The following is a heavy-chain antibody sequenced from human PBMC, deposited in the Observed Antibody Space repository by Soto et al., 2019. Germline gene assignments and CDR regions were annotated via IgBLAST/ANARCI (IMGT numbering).Heavy chain of an antibody. V-gene: IGHV3-23*01. Sequence: GGSLRLSCAAFGFTFTSYAMSWFRQSPGKGLEWVSVISGSGGVAFYADSVKGRFTISRDNSKNTVYLQMNSLRAEDTALYYCAKFGMATTKRGPPYYFDYWGQGTLVTVSS. CDR1: GFTFTSYA. CDR2: ISGSGGVA. CDR3: AKFGMATTKRGPPYYFDY. D-gene: IGHD1-1*01. J-gene: IGHJ4*02.